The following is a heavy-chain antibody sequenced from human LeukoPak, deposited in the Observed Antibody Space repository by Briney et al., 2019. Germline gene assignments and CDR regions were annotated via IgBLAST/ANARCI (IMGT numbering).Heavy chain of an antibody. Sequence: SVKVSCMASGYTFTSYYMHWVRQARGQRLEWIGWIVVGSGNTNYAQKFQERVTITRDMSTSTAYMELSSLRSEDTAVYYCAAEAGRYCSSTSCSGWGQGTLVTVSS. V-gene: IGHV1-58*02. CDR1: GYTFTSYY. D-gene: IGHD2-2*01. J-gene: IGHJ4*02. CDR2: IVVGSGNT. CDR3: AAEAGRYCSSTSCSG.